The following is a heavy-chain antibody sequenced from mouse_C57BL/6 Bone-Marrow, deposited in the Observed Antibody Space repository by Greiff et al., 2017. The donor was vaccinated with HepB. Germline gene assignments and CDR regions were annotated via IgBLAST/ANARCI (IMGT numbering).Heavy chain of an antibody. D-gene: IGHD1-1*01. CDR2: ISDGGSYT. CDR3: AREITTVDWFAY. V-gene: IGHV5-4*01. J-gene: IGHJ3*01. Sequence: EVKLVESGGGLVKPGGSLKLSCAASGFTFSSYAMSWVRQTPEKRLEWVATISDGGSYTYYPENVKGRFTITRDNAKNNLYLQMSHLKSEDTAMYYCAREITTVDWFAYWGQGTLVTVSA. CDR1: GFTFSSYA.